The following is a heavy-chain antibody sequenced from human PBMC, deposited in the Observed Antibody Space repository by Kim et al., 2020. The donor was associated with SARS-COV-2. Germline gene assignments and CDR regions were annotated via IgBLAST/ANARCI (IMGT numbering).Heavy chain of an antibody. J-gene: IGHJ6*02. CDR1: GGSISSSSYY. CDR3: AILPLTVTEDYYYYGMDV. Sequence: SETLSLTCTVSGGSISSSSYYWGWIRQPPGKGLEWIGSIYYSGSTYYNPSLKSRVTISVDTSKNQFSLKLSSVTAADTAVYYCAILPLTVTEDYYYYGMDVWGQGTTVTVSS. V-gene: IGHV4-39*01. CDR2: IYYSGST. D-gene: IGHD4-17*01.